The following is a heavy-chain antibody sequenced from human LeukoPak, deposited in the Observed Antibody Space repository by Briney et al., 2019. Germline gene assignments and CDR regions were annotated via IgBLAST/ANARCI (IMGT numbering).Heavy chain of an antibody. CDR1: GFTFSSYW. Sequence: PGGSLRLSCAASGFTFSSYWMHWVRQAPGKGLVWVSRINSDGSSTSYADSVKGRFTISRDNAKNTLYLQMNSLRAEDTAVYYCAGGPPPPRGYGDYAWYFDLWGRGTLVTVSS. D-gene: IGHD4-17*01. CDR2: INSDGSST. V-gene: IGHV3-74*01. CDR3: AGGPPPPRGYGDYAWYFDL. J-gene: IGHJ2*01.